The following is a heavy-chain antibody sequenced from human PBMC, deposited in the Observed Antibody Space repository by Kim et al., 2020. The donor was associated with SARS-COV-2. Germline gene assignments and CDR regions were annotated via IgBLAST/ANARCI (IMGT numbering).Heavy chain of an antibody. V-gene: IGHV4-39*01. Sequence: YYNPALKSRVTIAVDTSKTQFSLKLSSVTAADTAVYYCARTSDLAAADDSWGQGTLVTVSS. D-gene: IGHD6-13*01. J-gene: IGHJ4*02. CDR3: ARTSDLAAADDS.